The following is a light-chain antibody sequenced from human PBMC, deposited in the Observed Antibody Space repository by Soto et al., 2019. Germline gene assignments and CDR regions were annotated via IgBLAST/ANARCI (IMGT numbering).Light chain of an antibody. CDR3: QQYNNWPPYT. V-gene: IGKV3D-15*01. Sequence: EIVLTQSPGTLSLSPGERATLSCRASQSVATNLAWYQQKPGQPPRLLIYGVSNRAPGIPDRFSGSGSGTDITLTISRLEPEDFAVYYCQQYNNWPPYTFGQGTKVDIK. CDR2: GVS. J-gene: IGKJ2*01. CDR1: QSVATN.